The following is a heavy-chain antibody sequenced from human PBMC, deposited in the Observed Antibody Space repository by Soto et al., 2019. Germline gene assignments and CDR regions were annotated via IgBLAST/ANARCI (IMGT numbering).Heavy chain of an antibody. CDR1: GGSISSGGYS. CDR2: IYYSGST. V-gene: IGHV4-31*03. CDR3: AREVTDGNWFDP. D-gene: IGHD4-4*01. Sequence: SETLSLTCTVSGGSISSGGYSWSWIRQHPGKGLEWIGYIYYSGSTYYNPSLKSRVTISVDTSKNHFSLKLSSVTAADTAVYYCAREVTDGNWFDPWGQGALVTVSS. J-gene: IGHJ5*02.